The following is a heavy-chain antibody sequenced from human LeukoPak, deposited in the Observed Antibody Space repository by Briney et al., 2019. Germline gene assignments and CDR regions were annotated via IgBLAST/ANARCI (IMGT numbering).Heavy chain of an antibody. D-gene: IGHD3-22*01. V-gene: IGHV3-30*04. CDR1: GFTFSSYA. Sequence: GGSLRLSCAASGFTFSSYAMHWVRQAPGKGLEWVAVISYDGSNKYYADSVKGRFTISRDNSKNTLYLQMNSLRAEDTAVYYCAKDTGSFASGYYYVQVDYWGQGTLVTVSS. CDR3: AKDTGSFASGYYYVQVDY. CDR2: ISYDGSNK. J-gene: IGHJ4*02.